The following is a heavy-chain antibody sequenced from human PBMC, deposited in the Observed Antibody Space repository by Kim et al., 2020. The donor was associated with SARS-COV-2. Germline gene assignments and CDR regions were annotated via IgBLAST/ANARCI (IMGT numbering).Heavy chain of an antibody. V-gene: IGHV3-53*01. D-gene: IGHD2-2*01. CDR3: ARSHCSSTSTSNFRMDV. CDR2: LYTGGRT. J-gene: IGHJ6*01. Sequence: GGSLRLSCAASGFAVSSNYMTWVRQAPGKGLEWVSVLYTGGRTYYANSVRDRFTISRDDSKNTVYLQMNSLRAEDTALYYCARSHCSSTSTSNFRMDVWG. CDR1: GFAVSSNY.